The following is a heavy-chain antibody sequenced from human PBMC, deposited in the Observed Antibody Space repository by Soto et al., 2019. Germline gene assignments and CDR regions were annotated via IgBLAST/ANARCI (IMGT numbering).Heavy chain of an antibody. CDR2: IFYSGST. CDR1: GGSISDYY. V-gene: IGHV4-59*08. D-gene: IGHD1-7*01. Sequence: QVQLQESGPGLVKPSETLSLTCTVSGGSISDYYWSWIRQPPGKGLEWIGYIFYSGSTNYNPSLKSRVTISADTSKNQFSLKLSSLTAADTAVYYCARQRRTTECLDVWGKGTTVTVSS. CDR3: ARQRRTTECLDV. J-gene: IGHJ6*04.